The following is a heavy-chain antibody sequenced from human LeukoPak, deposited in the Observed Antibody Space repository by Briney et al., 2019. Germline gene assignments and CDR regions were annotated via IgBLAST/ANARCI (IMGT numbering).Heavy chain of an antibody. J-gene: IGHJ4*02. CDR3: ARNPNSDYFDY. D-gene: IGHD1-1*01. CDR1: GGSISSYY. V-gene: IGHV4-59*01. Sequence: SETLSLTCTVSGGSISSYYWSWIRQPPGKGLGYIGYIYYSGNTNYNPSLKSRVTISVDTSKNQFSLKLSSVTAADTAVYYCARNPNSDYFDYWGQGILVTVSS. CDR2: IYYSGNT.